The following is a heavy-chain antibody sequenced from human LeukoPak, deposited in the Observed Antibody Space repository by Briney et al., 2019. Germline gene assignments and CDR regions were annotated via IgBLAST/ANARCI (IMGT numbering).Heavy chain of an antibody. CDR3: ARGAGLYSSGWYVRPFDY. Sequence: ASVKVSCKASGNTFTGYYMHWVRQAPGQGLEWMGWINPNSGGTNYAQKFQGWVTMTRDTSISTAYMELSRLRSDDTAVYYCARGAGLYSSGWYVRPFDYWGQGTLVTVSS. CDR2: INPNSGGT. V-gene: IGHV1-2*04. J-gene: IGHJ4*02. D-gene: IGHD6-19*01. CDR1: GNTFTGYY.